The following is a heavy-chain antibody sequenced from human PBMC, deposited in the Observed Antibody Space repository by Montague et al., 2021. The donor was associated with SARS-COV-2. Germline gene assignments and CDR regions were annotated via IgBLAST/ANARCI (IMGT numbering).Heavy chain of an antibody. Sequence: TLSLTCTVSGGSISSGSYYWSWIRQPAGKGLEWIGRIYTSGSTNYNPSLKSRVTISVDTSKNQFSLKLSSVTAADTAVYYCARFSRGTLFVVVIRPYYYMDVWGKGTTVTVSS. V-gene: IGHV4-61*02. CDR2: IYTSGST. CDR3: ARFSRGTLFVVVIRPYYYMDV. CDR1: GGSISSGSYY. J-gene: IGHJ6*03. D-gene: IGHD3-3*01.